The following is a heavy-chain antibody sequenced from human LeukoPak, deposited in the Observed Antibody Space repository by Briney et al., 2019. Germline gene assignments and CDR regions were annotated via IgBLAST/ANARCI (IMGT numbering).Heavy chain of an antibody. CDR1: GFSFAGFG. J-gene: IGHJ4*02. CDR3: ARRTWEEAATPHSFDT. D-gene: IGHD1-26*01. CDR2: ISGYNGHT. Sequence: ASVKVSCKAFGFSFAGFGFNWVRHAPGQGLEWMGWISGYNGHTRYEQKFHDRVTMTTDSSTSTVYMELRSLRYDDTALYYCARRTWEEAATPHSFDTWGQGALVLVSS. V-gene: IGHV1-18*01.